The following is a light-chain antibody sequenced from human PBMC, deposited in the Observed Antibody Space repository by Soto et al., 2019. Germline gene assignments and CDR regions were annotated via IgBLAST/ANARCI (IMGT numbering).Light chain of an antibody. CDR1: QSVTSNY. CDR3: QHYGSPSWT. CDR2: GTS. J-gene: IGKJ1*01. V-gene: IGKV3-20*01. Sequence: EIVLTQSPGTLSLSPGERATLSCRASQSVTSNYLAWYQQRPGQAPRLLIFGTSSSATGIPDKFSGSGSGTDFTLTISRLEPDDFAEYYCQHYGSPSWTFGQGTKVEIK.